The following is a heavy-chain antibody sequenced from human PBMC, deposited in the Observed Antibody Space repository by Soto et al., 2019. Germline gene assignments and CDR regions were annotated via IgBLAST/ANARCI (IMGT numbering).Heavy chain of an antibody. V-gene: IGHV5-51*01. CDR3: ARHRSPWGTWLQFRPYYYGMDV. J-gene: IGHJ6*02. CDR1: GYSFTSYW. D-gene: IGHD5-12*01. Sequence: PGESLKISCKGSGYSFTSYWIGWVRQMPGKGLGWMGIIYPGDSDTRYSPSFQGQVTISADKSISTAYLQWSSLKASDTAMYYCARHRSPWGTWLQFRPYYYGMDVWGQGTTVTVSS. CDR2: IYPGDSDT.